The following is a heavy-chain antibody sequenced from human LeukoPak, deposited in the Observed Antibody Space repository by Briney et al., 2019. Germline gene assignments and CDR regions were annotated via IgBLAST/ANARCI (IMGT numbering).Heavy chain of an antibody. J-gene: IGHJ4*02. Sequence: TGGSLRLSCAASGFTFSTYEMNWVRQAPGKGLEWVSYISSSGSIIHYADSVKGRFTIYRDNAKNSLYLQMNSLRAEDTAVYYCARDAGGYYAYWGQGTLVTVSS. CDR1: GFTFSTYE. V-gene: IGHV3-48*03. CDR3: ARDAGGYYAY. D-gene: IGHD3-22*01. CDR2: ISSSGSII.